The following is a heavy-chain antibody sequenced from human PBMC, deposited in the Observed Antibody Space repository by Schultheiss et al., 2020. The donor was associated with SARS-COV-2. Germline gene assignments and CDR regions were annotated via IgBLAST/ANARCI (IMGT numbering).Heavy chain of an antibody. J-gene: IGHJ5*02. V-gene: IGHV1-46*01. D-gene: IGHD5-18*01. CDR1: GYTFTGYY. CDR3: ARASAGGEFVGYTYGSLDP. Sequence: ASVKVSCKASGYTFTGYYIHWVRQAPGQGLEWMGIINPNGGSATYAQKFQDRVTMTTDTSTSTVSMELGSLRSEDTAVYFCARASAGGEFVGYTYGSLDPWGQGTLVTVSS. CDR2: INPNGGSA.